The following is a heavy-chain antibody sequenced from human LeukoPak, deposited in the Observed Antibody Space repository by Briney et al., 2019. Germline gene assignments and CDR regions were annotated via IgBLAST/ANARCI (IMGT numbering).Heavy chain of an antibody. CDR1: GFTFSSYA. D-gene: IGHD4-17*01. Sequence: GGSLRLSCAASGFTFSSYAMSWVRQAPGKGLEWVSGISVSGVSTNCADSVKGRFTISRDNAKNSLYLQMNSLRAEDTAVYYCARGPTVTVDYWGQGTLVTVSS. J-gene: IGHJ4*02. CDR3: ARGPTVTVDY. CDR2: ISVSGVST. V-gene: IGHV3-23*01.